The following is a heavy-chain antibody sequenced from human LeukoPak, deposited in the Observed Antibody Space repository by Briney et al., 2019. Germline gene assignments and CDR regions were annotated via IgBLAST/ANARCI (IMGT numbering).Heavy chain of an antibody. Sequence: GGSLRLSCAASGFTFSNYWMHWVRQTPEKGLVWVSRISNDESSTAYADAVKGRFTISRDNAKNTLYLQMNILTDEETAVYYCVRGAREVLDGFDIWGQGTMVTVSS. CDR2: ISNDESST. V-gene: IGHV3-74*01. CDR1: GFTFSNYW. D-gene: IGHD3-10*01. J-gene: IGHJ3*02. CDR3: VRGAREVLDGFDI.